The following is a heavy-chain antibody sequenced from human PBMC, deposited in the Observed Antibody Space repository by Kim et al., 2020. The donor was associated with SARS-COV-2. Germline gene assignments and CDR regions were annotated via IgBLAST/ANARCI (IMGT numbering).Heavy chain of an antibody. CDR3: ACYWNHDAFDI. CDR2: IYYSGST. CDR1: GGSISSYY. D-gene: IGHD1-1*01. V-gene: IGHV4-59*08. J-gene: IGHJ3*02. Sequence: SETLSLTCTVSGGSISSYYWSWIRQPPGKGLEWIGYIYYSGSTNYNPSLKSRVTISVDTSKNQFSLKLSSVTAADTAVYYCACYWNHDAFDIWGQGTMVTVSS.